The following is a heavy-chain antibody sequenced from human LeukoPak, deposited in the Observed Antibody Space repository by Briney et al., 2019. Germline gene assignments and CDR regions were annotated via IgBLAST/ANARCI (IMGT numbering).Heavy chain of an antibody. V-gene: IGHV1-2*02. CDR3: AREYYYDSSGYFCY. D-gene: IGHD3-22*01. J-gene: IGHJ4*02. CDR1: GYTFTGYY. CDR2: INPNSGGT. Sequence: ASVKVSCKASGYTFTGYYIHWVRQAPGQGLEWMGWINPNSGGTNYAQKFQGRVTMTRDTSISTAYMELSRLRSDDTAVYYCAREYYYDSSGYFCYWGQGTLVTVS.